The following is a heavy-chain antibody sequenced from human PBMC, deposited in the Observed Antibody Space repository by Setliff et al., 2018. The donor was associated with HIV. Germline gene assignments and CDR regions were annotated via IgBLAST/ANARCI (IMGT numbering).Heavy chain of an antibody. V-gene: IGHV1-69*10. D-gene: IGHD6-13*01. CDR1: GYTFTSYG. CDR3: ARNSDTAGYFLY. CDR2: IIPIVGVT. Sequence: SVKVSCKASGYTFTSYGISWVRQAPGQGLEWMGWIIPIVGVTNYAQKFQVRVTITADKSTNTAYMDLHSLTSEDTAVYYCARNSDTAGYFLYWGQGTPVTVSS. J-gene: IGHJ1*01.